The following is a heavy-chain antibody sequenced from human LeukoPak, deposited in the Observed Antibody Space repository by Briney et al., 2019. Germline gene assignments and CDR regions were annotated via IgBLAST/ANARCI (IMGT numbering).Heavy chain of an antibody. J-gene: IGHJ6*02. CDR3: AREDILTGYGYYYYGMDV. V-gene: IGHV1-18*04. D-gene: IGHD3-9*01. CDR1: GYTFTGYN. CDR2: ISAYNGNT. Sequence: ASVKVSCKASGYTFTGYNMHWVRQAPGQGLEWMGWISAYNGNTNYAQKLQGRVTMTTDTSTSTAYMELRSLRSDDTAVYYCAREDILTGYGYYYYGMDVWGQGTTVTVSS.